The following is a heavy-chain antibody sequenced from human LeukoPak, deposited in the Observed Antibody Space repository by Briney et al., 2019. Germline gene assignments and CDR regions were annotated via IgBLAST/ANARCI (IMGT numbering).Heavy chain of an antibody. Sequence: KPSETLSLTCIVSGDSIRSSSHYWGWFRQSPGKGLEWIGSFFYSGASYNPSLKGRITISGDTSKSQFTLKLGSVTAADTAVYYCAGLLQTGDGGREYMDVWGEGTSVTVSS. CDR1: GDSIRSSSHY. J-gene: IGHJ6*03. CDR2: FFYSGA. V-gene: IGHV4-39*01. CDR3: AGLLQTGDGGREYMDV. D-gene: IGHD7-27*01.